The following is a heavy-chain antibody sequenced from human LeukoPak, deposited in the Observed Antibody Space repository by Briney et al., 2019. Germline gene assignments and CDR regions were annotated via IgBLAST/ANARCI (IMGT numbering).Heavy chain of an antibody. J-gene: IGHJ4*02. CDR2: IYHSGST. Sequence: SETLSLTCTVSGYSISSGYYWGWIRQPPGKGLEWIGSIYHSGSTYYNPSLKSRVTISVDTSKNQFSLKLSSVTAADTAVYYCARHYPGSSDYWGQGTLVTVSS. D-gene: IGHD3-10*01. CDR1: GYSISSGYY. CDR3: ARHYPGSSDY. V-gene: IGHV4-38-2*02.